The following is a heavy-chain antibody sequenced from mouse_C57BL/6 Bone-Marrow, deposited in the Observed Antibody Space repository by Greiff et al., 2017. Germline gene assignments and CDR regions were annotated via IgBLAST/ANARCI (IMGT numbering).Heavy chain of an antibody. CDR3: ARSGYYGSSGAMDY. D-gene: IGHD1-1*01. Sequence: EVKVVESGPELVKPGDSVKISCKASGYSFTGYFMNWVMQSHGKSLEWIGRINPYNGDTFYNQKFKGKATLTVDKSSSTAHMELRSLTSEDSAVYYCARSGYYGSSGAMDYWGQGTSVTVSS. CDR1: GYSFTGYF. V-gene: IGHV1-20*01. J-gene: IGHJ4*01. CDR2: INPYNGDT.